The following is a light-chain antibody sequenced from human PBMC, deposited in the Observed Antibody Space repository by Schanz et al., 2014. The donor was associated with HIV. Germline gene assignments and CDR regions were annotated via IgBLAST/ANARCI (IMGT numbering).Light chain of an antibody. Sequence: EIVMTQSPVTLSVSPGERVTLSCRASRSVNSNLAWYQQKPGQAPRLLIYRASTRATGIPARFSGSGSATEFTLTISSLQSEDFGVYYCQQYNNWPLTFGGGTKVEIK. J-gene: IGKJ4*01. CDR1: RSVNSN. CDR2: RAS. CDR3: QQYNNWPLT. V-gene: IGKV3-15*01.